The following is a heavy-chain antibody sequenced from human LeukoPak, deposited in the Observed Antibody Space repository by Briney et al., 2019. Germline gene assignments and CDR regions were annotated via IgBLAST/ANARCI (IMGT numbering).Heavy chain of an antibody. CDR2: IYPGDSDT. CDR1: WYSFTNYW. J-gene: IGHJ4*02. D-gene: IGHD4-11*01. Sequence: GESLKISCKGSWYSFTNYWLGWVRQMPGKGLEWMGIIYPGDSDTRYSPSFQGQVTFSADKSISTAYLQWSSLKASDTAIYYCARFGSPSTEFDSWGQGTLVTVSS. V-gene: IGHV5-51*01. CDR3: ARFGSPSTEFDS.